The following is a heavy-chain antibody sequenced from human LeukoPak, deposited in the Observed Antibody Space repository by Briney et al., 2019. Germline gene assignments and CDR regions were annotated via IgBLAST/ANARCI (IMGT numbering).Heavy chain of an antibody. CDR2: INPNSGGT. Sequence: ASVKVSCKASGYTFTGYYMHWVRQAPGQGLEWMGWINPNSGGTNYAQKFQGRVTMTRDTSISTAYMELSRLRSDDTAVYYCARDQAVDTAMSDYWGQGTLVTVPS. J-gene: IGHJ4*02. CDR3: ARDQAVDTAMSDY. V-gene: IGHV1-2*02. D-gene: IGHD5-18*01. CDR1: GYTFTGYY.